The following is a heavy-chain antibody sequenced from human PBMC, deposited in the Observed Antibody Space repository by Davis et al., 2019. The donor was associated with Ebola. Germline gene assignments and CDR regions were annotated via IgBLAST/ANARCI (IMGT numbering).Heavy chain of an antibody. J-gene: IGHJ6*02. V-gene: IGHV3-30*04. CDR3: ARDGRPYSNSYYYYYGMDV. CDR2: ISYDGSNK. Sequence: GESLKISCAASGFTFSSYAMHWVRQAPVKGLEWVAVISYDGSNKYYADSVKGRFTISRDNSKKTMYLQMNSLRAEDTAVYYCARDGRPYSNSYYYYYGMDVWGQGTTVTVSS. CDR1: GFTFSSYA. D-gene: IGHD4-11*01.